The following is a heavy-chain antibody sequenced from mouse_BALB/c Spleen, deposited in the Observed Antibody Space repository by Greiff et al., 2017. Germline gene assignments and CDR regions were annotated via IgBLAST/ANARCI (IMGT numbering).Heavy chain of an antibody. CDR2: ISYSGST. CDR1: GYSITSDYA. D-gene: IGHD2-2*01. CDR3: ARANGYGGDYYAMDY. V-gene: IGHV3-2*02. J-gene: IGHJ4*01. Sequence: EVKLMESGPGLVKPSQSLSLTCTVTGYSITSDYAWNWIRQFPGNKLEWMGYISYSGSTSYNPSLKSRISITRDTSKNQFFLQLNSVTTEDTATYYCARANGYGGDYYAMDYWGQGTSVTVSS.